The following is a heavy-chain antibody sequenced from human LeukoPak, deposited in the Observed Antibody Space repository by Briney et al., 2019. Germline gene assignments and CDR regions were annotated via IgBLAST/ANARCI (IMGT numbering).Heavy chain of an antibody. V-gene: IGHV4-39*07. CDR3: ASYGMEGYCSSTSCSDAFDI. J-gene: IGHJ3*02. D-gene: IGHD2-2*01. CDR1: GGSLSNSRDY. Sequence: SETLSLTCTVSGGSLSNSRDYWVWIRQSPGRGLEWIGTISHSGSTNYNPSLKSRVTISVDTSKNQFSLKLSSVTAADTAVYYCASYGMEGYCSSTSCSDAFDIWGQGTMVTVSS. CDR2: ISHSGST.